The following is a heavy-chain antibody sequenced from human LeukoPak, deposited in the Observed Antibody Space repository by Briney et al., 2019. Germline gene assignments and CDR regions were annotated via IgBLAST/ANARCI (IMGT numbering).Heavy chain of an antibody. CDR2: ISPSGDST. V-gene: IGHV1-46*01. CDR3: AGIHNWNYAIDY. J-gene: IGHJ4*02. D-gene: IGHD1-7*01. Sequence: GASVKVSCKASGYTFTSYYVHWVRQAPGQGLEWMGIISPSGDSTSYAQNFQGRVTMTRDTSTSTVYMELRSLRSEDTAVYYRAGIHNWNYAIDYWGQGTLVTVSS. CDR1: GYTFTSYY.